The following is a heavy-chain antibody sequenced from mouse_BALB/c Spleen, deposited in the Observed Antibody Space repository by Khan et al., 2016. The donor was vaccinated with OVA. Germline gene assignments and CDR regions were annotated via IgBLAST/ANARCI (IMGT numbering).Heavy chain of an antibody. CDR1: VFAFTSYD. CDR3: TRPSYYGNPWFTY. J-gene: IGHJ3*01. Sequence: EVELVESVGGLVKPGGSLKLSCEVSVFAFTSYDMSWVRPTPEKRLEWVATISSTGSYTYYPDSVKGRFTISRDTARNTLYLQMSSLRSEDTALYYCTRPSYYGNPWFTYWGQGTLVTVSA. D-gene: IGHD2-10*01. CDR2: ISSTGSYT. V-gene: IGHV5-9*02.